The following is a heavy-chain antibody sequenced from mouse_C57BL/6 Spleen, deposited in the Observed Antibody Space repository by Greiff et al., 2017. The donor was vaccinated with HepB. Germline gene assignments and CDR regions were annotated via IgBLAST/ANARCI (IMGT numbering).Heavy chain of an antibody. Sequence: EVQLVESGGGLVKPGGSLKLSCAASGFTFSDYGMHWVRQAPEKGLEWVAYISSGSSTIYYADTVKGRFTISRDNAKNTLFLQMTSLRSEDTAMYYCAIYDYDGYFDVWGTGTTVTVSS. CDR1: GFTFSDYG. J-gene: IGHJ1*03. V-gene: IGHV5-17*01. D-gene: IGHD2-4*01. CDR3: AIYDYDGYFDV. CDR2: ISSGSSTI.